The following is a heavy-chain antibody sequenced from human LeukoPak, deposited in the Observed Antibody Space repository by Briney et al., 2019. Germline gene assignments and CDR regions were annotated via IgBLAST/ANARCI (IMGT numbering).Heavy chain of an antibody. Sequence: ASVKVSCKASGYTFTSYGISWVRQAPGQGLEWMGWISAYNGNTNYAQKLQGRVTMTTDTSTSTAYMELRSLRSDDTVVYYCARDSATPLRYYYYGMDVWGQGTTVTVSS. J-gene: IGHJ6*02. CDR1: GYTFTSYG. CDR2: ISAYNGNT. V-gene: IGHV1-18*01. CDR3: ARDSATPLRYYYYGMDV. D-gene: IGHD4-23*01.